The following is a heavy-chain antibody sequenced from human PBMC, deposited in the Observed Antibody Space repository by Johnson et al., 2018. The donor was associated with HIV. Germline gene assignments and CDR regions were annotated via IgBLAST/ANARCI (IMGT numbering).Heavy chain of an antibody. CDR2: IRSDGSNK. CDR3: AKEGSTVI. V-gene: IGHV3-30*02. J-gene: IGHJ3*01. D-gene: IGHD4-11*01. Sequence: QVQLVESGGGVVQPGRSLRLSCAASGFTFSSYAMHWVRQAPGKGLEWVAFIRSDGSNKYYVDSVKGRFTISRDNSKNTLYLQMNSLGAEDTAVYYCAKEGSTVIWGQGTMVTVSS. CDR1: GFTFSSYA.